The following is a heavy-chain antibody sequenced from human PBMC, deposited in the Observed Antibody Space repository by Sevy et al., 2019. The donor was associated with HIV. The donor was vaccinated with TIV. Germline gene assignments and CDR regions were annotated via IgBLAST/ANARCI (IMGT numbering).Heavy chain of an antibody. J-gene: IGHJ4*02. D-gene: IGHD6-13*01. CDR1: GFTFSSYG. CDR3: AKDGKYSSSWYRGDY. V-gene: IGHV3-30*02. CDR2: IRYDGSNK. Sequence: GSLRLSCAASGFTFSSYGMHWVRQAPGKGLEWVAFIRYDGSNKYYADSVKGRFTISRDNSKNTLYLQMNSLRAEDTAVYYCAKDGKYSSSWYRGDYWGQGTLVTVSS.